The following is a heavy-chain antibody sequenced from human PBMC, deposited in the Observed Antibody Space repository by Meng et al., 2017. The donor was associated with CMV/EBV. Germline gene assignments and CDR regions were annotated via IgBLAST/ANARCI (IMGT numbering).Heavy chain of an antibody. CDR1: VGSISSSSYY. J-gene: IGHJ4*02. CDR2: IYPGDSDT. CDR3: ARHERELYPDY. Sequence: QLQLQESGPGLVKPSAPLSLTCTVSVGSISSSSYYWGWIRQPPGKGLEWMGIIYPGDSDTRYSPSFQGQVTISADKSISTAYLQWSSLKASDTAMYYCARHERELYPDYWGQGTLVTVSS. D-gene: IGHD1-26*01. V-gene: IGHV4-39*07.